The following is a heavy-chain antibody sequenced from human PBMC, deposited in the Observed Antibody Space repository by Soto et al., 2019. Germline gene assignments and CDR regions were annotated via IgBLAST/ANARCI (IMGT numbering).Heavy chain of an antibody. D-gene: IGHD3-10*01. CDR2: IIPIFGTA. J-gene: IGHJ4*02. CDR3: ARDQNGSGIIPPDY. V-gene: IGHV1-69*06. CDR1: GGTFSSYA. Sequence: QVQLVQSGAEVKKPGSSVKVSCKASGGTFSSYAISWVRQAPGQGLEWMGGIIPIFGTANYAQKFQGRVTITADKSTSTDYMELSSLRSEDTAVYYCARDQNGSGIIPPDYWGKGTLVTVSS.